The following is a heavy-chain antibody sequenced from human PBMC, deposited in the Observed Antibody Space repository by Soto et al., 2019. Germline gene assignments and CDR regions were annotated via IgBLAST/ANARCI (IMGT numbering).Heavy chain of an antibody. D-gene: IGHD2-2*01. Sequence: SETLSLTCTVSGGSISSGDYYWSWIRQPPGKGLEWIGYIYYSGSTYYNPSLKSRVTISVDTSKNQFSLKLSSVTAADTAVYYCARGEIVAVPAASYYYYGMDVWGQGTTVTVSS. J-gene: IGHJ6*02. CDR3: ARGEIVAVPAASYYYYGMDV. CDR2: IYYSGST. V-gene: IGHV4-30-4*01. CDR1: GGSISSGDYY.